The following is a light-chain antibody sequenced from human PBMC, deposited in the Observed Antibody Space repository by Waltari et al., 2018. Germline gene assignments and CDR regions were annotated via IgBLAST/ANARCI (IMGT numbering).Light chain of an antibody. V-gene: IGKV3-20*01. CDR1: QIVSNNY. CDR3: HLYGSART. CDR2: GVS. J-gene: IGKJ4*01. Sequence: NVLTQSPGTLSLSPGERATLSCSASQIVSNNYFAWYQQQPGQAPRLLIYGVSSRATGIPDRFSGSGSGTDFTLTISRLEPEDSAVYFCHLYGSARTFGGGTKVEIK.